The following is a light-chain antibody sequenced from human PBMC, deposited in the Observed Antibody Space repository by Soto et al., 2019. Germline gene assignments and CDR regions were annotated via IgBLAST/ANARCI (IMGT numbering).Light chain of an antibody. CDR1: QSVSSSY. Sequence: EIVLTQSPGTLSLSPGERATLSCRASQSVSSSYLARYQQKPGQAPRLLIYGASSRATSIPDRFSGSGSGTDFTLTISRLEPEDFAVYYCQQYGSSRFTFGPGTKVDIK. CDR3: QQYGSSRFT. V-gene: IGKV3-20*01. CDR2: GAS. J-gene: IGKJ3*01.